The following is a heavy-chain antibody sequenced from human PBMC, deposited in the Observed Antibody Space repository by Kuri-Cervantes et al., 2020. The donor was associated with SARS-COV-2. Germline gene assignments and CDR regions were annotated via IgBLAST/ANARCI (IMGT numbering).Heavy chain of an antibody. D-gene: IGHD2-2*01. CDR1: GYTFTSYD. V-gene: IGHV1-8*03. Sequence: ASVKVSCKASGYTFTSYDINWVRQATGQGLEWMGWMNPNSGNTGYAQKFQGKVTITADESTSTVYMELTSLRSDDTAVYSCARDCSGTDCYIIIYVMSDWGQGTLVTVSS. CDR2: MNPNSGNT. J-gene: IGHJ4*02. CDR3: ARDCSGTDCYIIIYVMSD.